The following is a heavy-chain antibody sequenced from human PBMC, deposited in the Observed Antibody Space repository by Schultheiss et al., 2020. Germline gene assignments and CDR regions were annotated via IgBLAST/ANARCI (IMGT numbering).Heavy chain of an antibody. CDR2: ISSNGGST. CDR3: ARGVSVTGTMVDY. J-gene: IGHJ4*02. V-gene: IGHV3-64*04. D-gene: IGHD1-20*01. CDR1: GFTFSGSA. Sequence: ESLKISCAASGFTFSGSAMHWVRQAPGKGLEYVSAISSNGGSTYYADSVKGRFTISRDNSKNTLYLQMNSLRADDTAVYFCARGVSVTGTMVDYWGQGTLVTVSS.